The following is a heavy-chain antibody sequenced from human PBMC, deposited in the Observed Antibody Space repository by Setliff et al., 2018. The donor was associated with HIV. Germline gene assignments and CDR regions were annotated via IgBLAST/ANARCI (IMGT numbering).Heavy chain of an antibody. CDR3: TRHRGPPWDAFDI. CDR2: IYYSGDT. V-gene: IGHV4-39*01. Sequence: PSETLSLTCSVSGGSITSSGYHWGWLRQPPGKGLEWIGNIYYSGDTFYNASLRSRLTLSVDTSKNQFSLKLNSVTASDTAMYYCTRHRGPPWDAFDIWGQGTMVTVSS. J-gene: IGHJ3*02. CDR1: GGSITSSGYH.